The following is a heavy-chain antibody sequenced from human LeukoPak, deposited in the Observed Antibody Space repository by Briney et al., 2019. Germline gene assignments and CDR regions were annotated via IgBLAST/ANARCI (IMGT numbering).Heavy chain of an antibody. CDR3: ATGQGYSSGWVFDY. CDR2: IIPIFGTA. V-gene: IGHV1-69*05. D-gene: IGHD6-19*01. CDR1: GGTFSSYA. Sequence: SVKVSCKASGGTFSSYAISWVRQAPGQGLERMGGIIPIFGTANYAQKFQGRVTITTDESTSTAYMELSSLRSEETAVYYCATGQGYSSGWVFDYWGQGTLVTVSS. J-gene: IGHJ4*02.